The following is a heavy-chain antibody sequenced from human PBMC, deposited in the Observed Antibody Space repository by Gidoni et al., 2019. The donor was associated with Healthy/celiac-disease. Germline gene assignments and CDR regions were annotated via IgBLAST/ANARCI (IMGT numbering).Heavy chain of an antibody. CDR2: ISSSSSYI. CDR1: GFTFSSYS. Sequence: EVQLVESGGGLVKPGGSLRLSCAASGFTFSSYSMNWVRQAPGKGLEWVSSISSSSSYIYYADSVKGRFTISRDNAKNSLYLQMNSLRAEDTAVYYCARVRSSSWYAASGGGMDVWGQGTTVTVSS. D-gene: IGHD6-13*01. J-gene: IGHJ6*02. CDR3: ARVRSSSWYAASGGGMDV. V-gene: IGHV3-21*01.